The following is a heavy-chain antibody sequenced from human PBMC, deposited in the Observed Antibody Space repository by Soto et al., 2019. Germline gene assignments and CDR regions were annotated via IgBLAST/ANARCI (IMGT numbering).Heavy chain of an antibody. D-gene: IGHD2-2*01. J-gene: IGHJ4*02. CDR3: AGDCSSTSCRYDY. Sequence: QVQLVQSGAEVKKPGSSVKVSCKASGGTFNSYAISWVRQAPGQGLEWMGGIIPNFGTANYAQKFQGRVTISADESTSTGYMELSSLRSEDTAVYYCAGDCSSTSCRYDYWGQGTLVTVSS. V-gene: IGHV1-69*01. CDR1: GGTFNSYA. CDR2: IIPNFGTA.